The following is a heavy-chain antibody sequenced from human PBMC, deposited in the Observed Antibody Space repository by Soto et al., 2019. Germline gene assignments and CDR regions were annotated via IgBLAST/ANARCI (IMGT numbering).Heavy chain of an antibody. CDR3: ARGKPGYSYGYWFDP. CDR1: GGSFSGYY. J-gene: IGHJ5*02. V-gene: IGHV4-34*01. CDR2: INHSGST. Sequence: PETLCRTCAFDGGSFSGYYGSGMRRPPGKGLEWIGQINHSGSTNYNPSLKSRVTISVDTSKNQFSLKLSSVTAADTAVHYCARGKPGYSYGYWFDPWGQGTLVT. D-gene: IGHD5-18*01.